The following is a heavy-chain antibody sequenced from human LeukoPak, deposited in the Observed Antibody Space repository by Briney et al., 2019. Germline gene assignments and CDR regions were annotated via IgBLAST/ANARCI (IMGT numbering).Heavy chain of an antibody. CDR2: ISGSGGST. Sequence: GSLRLSCAASGFTFSSYAMSWVRQAPGKGLEWVSAISGSGGSTYYADSVKGRFTISRDNSKNTLYLQMNSLRAEDPAVYYCAKGRGRSIVVVPAVPLDYWGQGTLVTVSS. J-gene: IGHJ4*02. CDR3: AKGRGRSIVVVPAVPLDY. D-gene: IGHD2-2*01. CDR1: GFTFSSYA. V-gene: IGHV3-23*01.